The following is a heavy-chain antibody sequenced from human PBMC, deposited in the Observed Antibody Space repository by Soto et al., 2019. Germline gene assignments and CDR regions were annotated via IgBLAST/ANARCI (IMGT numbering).Heavy chain of an antibody. V-gene: IGHV3-33*01. D-gene: IGHD1-26*01. Sequence: QVQLVESGGGVVQPGRSLRLSCAASGFIFNEYGMHWVRQAPGKGLEWVAVIWYDGSNKYYADSVRGRFTFSRDNSRNTMSLQTNSLRVEDTAMYYCARWGCSGSNCNLNQRSFDLWGQGTLVTVSS. CDR3: ARWGCSGSNCNLNQRSFDL. CDR1: GFIFNEYG. CDR2: IWYDGSNK. J-gene: IGHJ4*02.